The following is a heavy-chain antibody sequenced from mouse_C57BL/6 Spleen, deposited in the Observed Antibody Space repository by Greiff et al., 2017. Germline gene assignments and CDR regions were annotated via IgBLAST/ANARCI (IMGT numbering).Heavy chain of an antibody. CDR2: IHPNSGST. CDR3: APYPSFDY. V-gene: IGHV1-64*01. CDR1: GYTFTSYW. Sequence: QVQLKQPGAELVKPGASVKLSCKASGYTFTSYWMHWVKQRPGQGLEWIGMIHPNSGSTNYNVKFKSKATLTVDKSSSTAYMQLSSLTSEDSAVYYCAPYPSFDYWGQGTTLTVSS. J-gene: IGHJ2*01.